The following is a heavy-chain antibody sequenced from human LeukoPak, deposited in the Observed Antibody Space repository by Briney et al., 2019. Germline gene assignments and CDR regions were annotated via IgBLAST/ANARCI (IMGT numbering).Heavy chain of an antibody. J-gene: IGHJ4*02. Sequence: SETLSLTCTVSGGSISSSSYYWGWIRQPPGKGLEWIGSIYYSGSTYYSPSLKSRVTISVDTSKNQFSLKLSSVTAADTAVYYCARDGRDLYSYDYWGQGTLVTVSS. CDR1: GGSISSSSYY. CDR2: IYYSGST. CDR3: ARDGRDLYSYDY. V-gene: IGHV4-39*07. D-gene: IGHD5-18*01.